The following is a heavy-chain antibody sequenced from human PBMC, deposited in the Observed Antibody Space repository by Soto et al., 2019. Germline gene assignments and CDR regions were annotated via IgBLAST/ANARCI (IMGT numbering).Heavy chain of an antibody. CDR2: VYQSGSP. J-gene: IGHJ4*02. D-gene: IGHD6-19*01. V-gene: IGHV4-4*02. CDR1: GDSIRSSNW. Sequence: QVQLQESGPGLVKPSGTLSLTCVVSGDSIRSSNWWTWVRQPPGKGLEWIGEVYQSGSPNYNPSLKSRITRSVDKSNNHFSLKLNSVTAADTAVYYCARDRGYGSGALDYWGQGTLVTVSS. CDR3: ARDRGYGSGALDY.